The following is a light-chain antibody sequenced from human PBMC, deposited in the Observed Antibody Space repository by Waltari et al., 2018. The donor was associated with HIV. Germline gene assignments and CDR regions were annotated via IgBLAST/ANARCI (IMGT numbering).Light chain of an antibody. V-gene: IGLV2-14*03. CDR2: DVY. CDR1: RSDVGDFDY. J-gene: IGLJ1*01. Sequence: QSALTQPASVAGSPGQSITISCTGTRSDVGDFDYVPCYQQHPGKAPKLIIYDVYNRPSGISDRFSGSKSANTASLTISGLQAADEGDYYCSSYTSSNILYVFGTGTKVIVL. CDR3: SSYTSSNILYV.